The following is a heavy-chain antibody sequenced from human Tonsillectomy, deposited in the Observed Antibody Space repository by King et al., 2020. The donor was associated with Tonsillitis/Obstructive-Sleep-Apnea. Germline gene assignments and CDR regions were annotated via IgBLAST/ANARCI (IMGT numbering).Heavy chain of an antibody. Sequence: QLVQSGGGLVKPGGSLRLSCAASGFTFSNAWMSWVRQAPGKGLEWVGRIKSKTDGGTTDYAAPVKVRFTISRDDSKKTLYLHRNSLKTEDTAVYYCTTDCTISARYYYYYYMDVWGKGTTVTVSS. CDR2: IKSKTDGGTT. CDR3: TTDCTISARYYYYYYMDV. CDR1: GFTFSNAW. V-gene: IGHV3-15*01. D-gene: IGHD6-6*01. J-gene: IGHJ6*03.